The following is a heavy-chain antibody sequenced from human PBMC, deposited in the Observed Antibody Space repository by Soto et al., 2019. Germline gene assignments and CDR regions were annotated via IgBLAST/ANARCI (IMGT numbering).Heavy chain of an antibody. CDR1: GGSFSGYY. CDR2: INHSGST. D-gene: IGHD2-15*01. J-gene: IGHJ5*02. V-gene: IGHV4-34*01. Sequence: QVQLQQWGAGLLKPSETLSLTCAVYGGSFSGYYWSWIRQPPGKGLEWIGEINHSGSTNYNPSLKSRVTISVDTSKNQFSLKLSSETAADTAVYYCASTPITEGDCSGGSCYVVDPWGQGTLVTVSS. CDR3: ASTPITEGDCSGGSCYVVDP.